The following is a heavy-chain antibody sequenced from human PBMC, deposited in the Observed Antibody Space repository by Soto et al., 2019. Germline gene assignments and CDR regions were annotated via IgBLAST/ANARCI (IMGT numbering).Heavy chain of an antibody. CDR3: ARDIGAGAPYSYGMDV. Sequence: ASVKVSCKASGYTFTGYYMHWVRQAPGQGLEWMGWINPNSGGTNYAQKFQGWVTMTRDTSISTAYMELSRLRSDDTAVYYCARDIGAGAPYSYGMDVWGQGTTVTVSS. V-gene: IGHV1-2*04. J-gene: IGHJ6*02. CDR1: GYTFTGYY. CDR2: INPNSGGT. D-gene: IGHD6-13*01.